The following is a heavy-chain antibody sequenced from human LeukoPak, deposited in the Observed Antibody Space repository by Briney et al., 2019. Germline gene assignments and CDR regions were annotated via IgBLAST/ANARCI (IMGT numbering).Heavy chain of an antibody. CDR3: AKTVVGAGWNYFDY. J-gene: IGHJ4*02. V-gene: IGHV3-23*01. CDR2: IDSGGRT. Sequence: KAGGSLRLSCAASGFTFTSYAMNWVRQAPGKGLEWVSNIDSGGRTYFGDSVKGRFTISRDDSKNTLYLQMSSLRGEDTAVYYCAKTVVGAGWNYFDYWGQGTLVTVSS. CDR1: GFTFTSYA. D-gene: IGHD3-9*01.